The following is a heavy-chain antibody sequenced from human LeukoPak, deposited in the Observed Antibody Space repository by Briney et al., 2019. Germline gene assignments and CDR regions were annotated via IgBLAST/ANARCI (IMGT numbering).Heavy chain of an antibody. J-gene: IGHJ4*02. Sequence: SETLSLTCTVSGGSISSSSYYWGWIRQPPGKGLEWIGDIYYSGSTNYNPSLKSRVTISVDTSKNQFSLKLSSVTAADTAVYYCARTFIAVAGLYFDYWGQGTLVTVSS. V-gene: IGHV4-61*05. CDR3: ARTFIAVAGLYFDY. CDR1: GGSISSSSYY. CDR2: IYYSGST. D-gene: IGHD6-19*01.